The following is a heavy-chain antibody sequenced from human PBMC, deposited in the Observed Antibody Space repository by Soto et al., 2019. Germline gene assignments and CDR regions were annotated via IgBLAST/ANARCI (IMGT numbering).Heavy chain of an antibody. V-gene: IGHV1-2*02. CDR3: ARERMNGLDV. CDR1: GYTFTGHY. J-gene: IGHJ6*02. Sequence: VQLVQSGAEVKKPGASVKVSCKAYGYTFTGHYMHWVRQAPGQGLEWMGWINPDNGDTNYAQKSQGRVTMTRDTSISTAYMELSRLRSDDTAVFYCARERMNGLDVWGQGTMVTVSS. CDR2: INPDNGDT.